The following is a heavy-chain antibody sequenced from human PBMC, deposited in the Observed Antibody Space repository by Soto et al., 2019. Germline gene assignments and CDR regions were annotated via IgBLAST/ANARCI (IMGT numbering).Heavy chain of an antibody. V-gene: IGHV2-5*02. CDR1: GFSLSSRGVG. CDR2: IYWDDDK. D-gene: IGHD6-19*01. CDR3: AHDSSGRLGFDY. J-gene: IGHJ4*02. Sequence: QITLKESGPTLVKPTQTLTLTCTFSGFSLSSRGVGVGWIRQPPGTALEWLALIYWDDDKRYSPSLKSRLTITKDTSKNQVVLTMANMDPVDTATYYCAHDSSGRLGFDYWGQGTLVTVSS.